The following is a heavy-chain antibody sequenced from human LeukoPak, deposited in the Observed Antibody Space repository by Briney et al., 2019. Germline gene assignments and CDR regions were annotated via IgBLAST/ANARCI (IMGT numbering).Heavy chain of an antibody. Sequence: PSETLSLTCTVSGGSISSSSYYWGWIRQPPGKGLEWIGSIYYSGSTYYNPSLKSRVTISVDTSKNQFSLKLSSVTAADTAVYYCTRSVALHYYYYMDVWGKGTTVTVSS. CDR3: TRSVALHYYYYMDV. CDR2: IYYSGST. J-gene: IGHJ6*03. D-gene: IGHD6-19*01. CDR1: GGSISSSSYY. V-gene: IGHV4-39*07.